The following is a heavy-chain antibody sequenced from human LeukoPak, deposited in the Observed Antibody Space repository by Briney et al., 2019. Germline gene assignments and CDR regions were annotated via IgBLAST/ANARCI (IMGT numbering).Heavy chain of an antibody. CDR2: IYYSGRT. J-gene: IGHJ4*02. V-gene: IGHV4-59*01. D-gene: IGHD1-1*01. CDR3: ARTLDDGTLDY. CDR1: GGSFSGYY. Sequence: ASETLSLTCAVYGGSFSGYYWSWIRQPPGKGLEWIAYIYYSGRTNYNPSLKSRVTISVDTSKNQFSLKLSSVTAADTAVYYCARTLDDGTLDYWGQGTLVTVSS.